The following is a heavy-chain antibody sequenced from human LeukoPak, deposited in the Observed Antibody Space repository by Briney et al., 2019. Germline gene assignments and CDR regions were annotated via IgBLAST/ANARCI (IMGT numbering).Heavy chain of an antibody. V-gene: IGHV3-30-3*01. CDR2: ISYDGTSK. CDR1: GFTFSSYA. D-gene: IGHD2-15*01. J-gene: IGHJ4*02. Sequence: GGSLRLSCAASGFTFSSYALHWVRQAPGKGLEWVAVISYDGTSKYYADSVKGRFTISRDNSKNTVYLEMNSLRAEDTAVYYCVYCSGGNCFYAVRGWTYWGQGTLVTVSS. CDR3: VYCSGGNCFYAVRGWTY.